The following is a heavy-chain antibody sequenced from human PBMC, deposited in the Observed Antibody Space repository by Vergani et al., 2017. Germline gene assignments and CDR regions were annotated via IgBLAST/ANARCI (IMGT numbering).Heavy chain of an antibody. J-gene: IGHJ6*02. CDR3: ARGKYSYGSSDYYYYGMDV. D-gene: IGHD5-18*01. CDR1: GFTFSSYE. CDR2: ISSSGSTI. Sequence: EVQLVESGGGLVQPGGSLRLSCAASGFTFSSYEMNWVRQAPGKGLEWVSYISSSGSTIYYADSVKGRFTISRDNAKTSLYQQMNSLRAEDTAVYYCARGKYSYGSSDYYYYGMDVWGQGTTVTVSS. V-gene: IGHV3-48*03.